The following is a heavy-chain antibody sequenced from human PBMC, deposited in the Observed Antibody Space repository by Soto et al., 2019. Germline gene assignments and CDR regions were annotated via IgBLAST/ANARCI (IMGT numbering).Heavy chain of an antibody. Sequence: QAQLAQSGAEVKQPGASVNISCKASGYTFTNYGFIWVRQAPGHGLAWVGWISPYNGKTEYAQKFQGRVTMTRDKPTSTAYMELRSLRSDDTAVYYCARDIYGGNCCDAFDSGGQGTMVTVSS. D-gene: IGHD2-15*01. CDR1: GYTFTNYG. CDR2: ISPYNGKT. V-gene: IGHV1-18*01. J-gene: IGHJ3*02. CDR3: ARDIYGGNCCDAFDS.